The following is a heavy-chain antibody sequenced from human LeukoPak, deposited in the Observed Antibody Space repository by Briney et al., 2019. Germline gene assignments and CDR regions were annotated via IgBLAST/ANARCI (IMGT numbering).Heavy chain of an antibody. J-gene: IGHJ4*02. Sequence: GGSLRLSCAVSEFSFSSNYMNWVRQAPWKGLEWVSVIYSGGATYYADSVRGRFTISRDNSKNMVSLQMTSLGAEDTAVYYCARGRFSGPDDYWGQGTLVTVSS. D-gene: IGHD6-19*01. V-gene: IGHV3-53*01. CDR2: IYSGGAT. CDR1: EFSFSSNY. CDR3: ARGRFSGPDDY.